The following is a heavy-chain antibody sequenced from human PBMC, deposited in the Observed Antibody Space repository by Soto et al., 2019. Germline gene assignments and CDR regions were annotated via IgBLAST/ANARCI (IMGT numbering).Heavy chain of an antibody. D-gene: IGHD2-2*01. CDR3: SRGSSDADY. V-gene: IGHV3-7*05. Sequence: EVQLVDSGGDWVQPGGSLRLSCAASGFTFSGYWMTWVRQAPGKGLEWVASIKEDGSEDHFVDSVKGRFTISRDNSKNSVYLQMSSLRAEYKDVYYCSRGSSDADYWGQGTLVTVSS. CDR1: GFTFSGYW. J-gene: IGHJ4*02. CDR2: IKEDGSED.